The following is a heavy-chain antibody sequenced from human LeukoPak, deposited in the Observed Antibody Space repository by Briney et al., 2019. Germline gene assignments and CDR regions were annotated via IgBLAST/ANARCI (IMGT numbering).Heavy chain of an antibody. CDR2: ISSDGSNK. V-gene: IGHV3-30*18. CDR3: AKDKFGGGIKTGTSDY. Sequence: GRSLRLSCAVSGFTFSTYGMDWVRQAPGKGLEWVAVISSDGSNKYYADSVKGRFTISRDNSKNTLYLQMNSLRAEDTALYYCAKDKFGGGIKTGTSDYWGQGTLVTVSS. J-gene: IGHJ4*02. D-gene: IGHD3-16*01. CDR1: GFTFSTYG.